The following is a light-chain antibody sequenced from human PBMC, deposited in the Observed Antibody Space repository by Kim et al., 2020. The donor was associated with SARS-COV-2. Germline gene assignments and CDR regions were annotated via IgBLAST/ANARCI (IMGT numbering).Light chain of an antibody. J-gene: IGLJ1*01. CDR3: GADHGNETNLLYV. CDR2: VGTGGIVG. CDR1: SGYTNYK. Sequence: QPVLTQPPSASASLGASVTLTCTLSSGYTNYKVDWYLQRPGKGPRFVMRVGTGGIVGSKGDGIPDRFSGLGSGLNRYLTIKNIQEEDESDYHCGADHGNETNLLYVFGTGTKVTVL. V-gene: IGLV9-49*01.